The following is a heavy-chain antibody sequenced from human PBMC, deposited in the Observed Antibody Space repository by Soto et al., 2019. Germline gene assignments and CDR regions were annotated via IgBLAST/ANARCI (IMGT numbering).Heavy chain of an antibody. CDR3: ARALIREYRGYGDY. V-gene: IGHV4-34*01. J-gene: IGHJ4*02. CDR2: INHSGST. D-gene: IGHD5-12*01. CDR1: GGSFSGYY. Sequence: PSETLSLTCAVYGGSFSGYYWSWIRQPPGKGLEWIGEINHSGSTNYNPSLKSRVTISVDTSKNQFSLKLSSVTAADTAVYYCARALIREYRGYGDYWGQGTLVTVSS.